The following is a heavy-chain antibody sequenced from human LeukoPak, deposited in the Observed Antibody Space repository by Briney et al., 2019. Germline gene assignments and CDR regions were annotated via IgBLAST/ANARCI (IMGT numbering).Heavy chain of an antibody. J-gene: IGHJ4*02. Sequence: SETLSLTCTVSGVSVISSYWSWVRQLPGKGLEYIGFIHHSGDTKYNPSLKSRVTMSVDTSKSQFSLRLSSVTAADSAVYYCARHNGASYLDYWAQGTLVTVSS. D-gene: IGHD4-17*01. CDR3: ARHNGASYLDY. CDR1: GVSVISSY. V-gene: IGHV4-59*02. CDR2: IHHSGDT.